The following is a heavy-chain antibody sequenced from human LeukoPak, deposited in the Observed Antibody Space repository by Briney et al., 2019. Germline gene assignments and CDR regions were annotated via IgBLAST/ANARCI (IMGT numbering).Heavy chain of an antibody. CDR2: IYHSGST. V-gene: IGHV4-4*02. D-gene: IGHD4-17*01. Sequence: GSLRLSCAASGFTFSNYAMNWVRQPPGKGLEWIGEIYHSGSTNYNPSLKTRVTISVDKSKNQFSLKLSSVTAADTAVYYCARASHDYGDYSHFDYWGQGTLVTVSS. CDR1: GFTFSNYAM. J-gene: IGHJ4*02. CDR3: ARASHDYGDYSHFDY.